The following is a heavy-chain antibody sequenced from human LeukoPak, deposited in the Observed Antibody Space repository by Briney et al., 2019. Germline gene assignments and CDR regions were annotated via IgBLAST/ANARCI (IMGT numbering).Heavy chain of an antibody. CDR3: AREILGGFNPGAY. J-gene: IGHJ4*02. V-gene: IGHV4-4*02. CDR1: LDSTTSNF. Sequence: SETLSLTCTVSLDSTTSNFWSWVRQPPGKGLEWIGEIHRSGRPNYNTSLQSRGTISIKKSRNQIVLELSSVTAADTAFYYCAREILGGFNPGAYWGQGTLVTVSS. CDR2: IHRSGRP. D-gene: IGHD1-14*01.